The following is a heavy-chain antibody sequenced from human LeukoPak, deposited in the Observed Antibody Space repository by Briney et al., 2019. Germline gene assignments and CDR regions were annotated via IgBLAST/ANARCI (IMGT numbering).Heavy chain of an antibody. D-gene: IGHD3-22*01. J-gene: IGHJ5*02. CDR2: IYYSGST. Sequence: SSETLSLTCTVSGGSISSYYWSWIRQPPGKGLEWIGSIYYSGSTYYNPSLKSRVTIPVDTSKNQFSLKLSSVTAADTAVYYCARAPLGDSSGTRFDPWGQGTLVTVSS. CDR3: ARAPLGDSSGTRFDP. CDR1: GGSISSYY. V-gene: IGHV4-59*12.